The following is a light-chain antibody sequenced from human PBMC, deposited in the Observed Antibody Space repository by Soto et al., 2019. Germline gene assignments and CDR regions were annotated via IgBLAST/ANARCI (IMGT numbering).Light chain of an antibody. V-gene: IGKV1-9*01. CDR3: QHLRTYPFS. CDR2: PAS. CDR1: QDISTS. J-gene: IGKJ2*03. Sequence: DIQLTQSPSFLSASVGDRVTVSCRASQDISTSLAWFQQKAGKVPQLLVYPASTLQDGVPSRFSGSGSGTYFTLTINHLQAEDFATYYWQHLRTYPFSFGPGTKLDIK.